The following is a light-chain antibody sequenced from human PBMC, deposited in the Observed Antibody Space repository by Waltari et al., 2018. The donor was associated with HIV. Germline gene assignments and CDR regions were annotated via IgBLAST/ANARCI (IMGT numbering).Light chain of an antibody. J-gene: IGKJ2*03. CDR3: QQYDSYPYS. CDR1: QSISSW. V-gene: IGKV1-5*03. Sequence: DIQMTQSPSILSASVGDRVTITCRASQSISSWLAWYQQKPGKAPKVLIYKASSLESGVPSRFSGSGSETEFTLTISSLQPDDFATYYCQQYDSYPYSFGQGTKLEIK. CDR2: KAS.